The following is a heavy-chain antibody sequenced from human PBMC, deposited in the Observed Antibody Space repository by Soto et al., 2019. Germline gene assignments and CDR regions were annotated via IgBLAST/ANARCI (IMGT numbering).Heavy chain of an antibody. Sequence: ASVKVSCKASGYTFTSYYMHWVRQAPGQGLEWMGIINPSGGSTSYAQKFQGRVTMTRDTSTSTVYMELSSLRSEDTAVYYCARAFGVLGVNYYYYGMDVWGQGTTVTVSS. V-gene: IGHV1-46*01. J-gene: IGHJ6*02. CDR2: INPSGGST. CDR3: ARAFGVLGVNYYYYGMDV. D-gene: IGHD3-10*01. CDR1: GYTFTSYY.